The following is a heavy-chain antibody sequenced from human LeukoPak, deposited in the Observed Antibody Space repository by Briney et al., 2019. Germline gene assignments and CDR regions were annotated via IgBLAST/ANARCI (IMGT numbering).Heavy chain of an antibody. CDR1: AFTFSSYA. CDR2: ISSNGGST. D-gene: IGHD3-16*01. V-gene: IGHV3-64*01. Sequence: GGSLRLSCAASAFTFSSYAMHWVRQAPGKGLEYVSAISSNGGSTYYANSVKGRFTISRDNSKNTVYLQMGSLRAEDVAVYYCTSGSVLYPAPDYWGQGTLVTVSS. J-gene: IGHJ4*02. CDR3: TSGSVLYPAPDY.